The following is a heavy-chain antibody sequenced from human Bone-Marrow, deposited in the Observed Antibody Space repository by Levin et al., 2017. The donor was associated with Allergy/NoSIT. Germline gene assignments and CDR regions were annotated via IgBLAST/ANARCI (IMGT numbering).Heavy chain of an antibody. V-gene: IGHV1-2*06. CDR3: ARVIAVGGRGYSSGWNFDY. CDR2: INPNSGGT. Sequence: ASVKVSCKASGYTFTGYYMHWVRQAPGQGLEWMGRINPNSGGTNYAQKFQGRVTMTRDTSISTAYMELSRLRSDDTAVYYCARVIAVGGRGYSSGWNFDYWGQGTLVTVSS. D-gene: IGHD6-19*01. CDR1: GYTFTGYY. J-gene: IGHJ4*02.